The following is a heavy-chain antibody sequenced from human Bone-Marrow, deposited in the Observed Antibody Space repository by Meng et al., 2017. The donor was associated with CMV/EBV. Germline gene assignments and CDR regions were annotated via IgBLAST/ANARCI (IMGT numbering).Heavy chain of an antibody. Sequence: GESLKISCAASGFTFSSYSMNWVRQAPGKGLEWVSAISGTGGSTYYGDSVKGRFTISRDNSKNTLYLQMNSLRAEDTAVYYCARADQAVAGTWDYWGQGTLVTVSS. CDR1: GFTFSSYS. CDR2: ISGTGGST. V-gene: IGHV3-23*01. CDR3: ARADQAVAGTWDY. D-gene: IGHD6-19*01. J-gene: IGHJ4*02.